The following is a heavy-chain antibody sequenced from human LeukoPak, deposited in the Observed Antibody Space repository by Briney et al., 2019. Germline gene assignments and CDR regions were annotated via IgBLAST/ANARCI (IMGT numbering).Heavy chain of an antibody. CDR1: GFTVSSNY. V-gene: IGHV3-66*02. CDR2: IYSGGST. J-gene: IGHJ3*02. CDR3: ARPQPRPLGAFDI. Sequence: GGFLRLSCAASGFTVSSNYMSWVRQAPGKGLEWVSVIYSGGSTYYADSVKGRFTISRDNSKNTLYLQMNSLRAEDTAVYYCARPQPRPLGAFDIWGQGTMVTVSS. D-gene: IGHD2-2*01.